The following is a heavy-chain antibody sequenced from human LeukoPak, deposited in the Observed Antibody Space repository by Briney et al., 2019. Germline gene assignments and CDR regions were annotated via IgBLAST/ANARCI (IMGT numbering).Heavy chain of an antibody. CDR1: GGSISSYY. D-gene: IGHD1-26*01. Sequence: SETLSLTCTVSGGSISSYYWSWIRQPPGKGLGWIGTISYSGSTYYNPSLQSRVTISVDTSKNQFSLKLSSVTATDTAVYYCARGSRRLADFHYWGQGTLVTVSS. CDR3: ARGSRRLADFHY. J-gene: IGHJ4*02. CDR2: ISYSGST. V-gene: IGHV4-59*04.